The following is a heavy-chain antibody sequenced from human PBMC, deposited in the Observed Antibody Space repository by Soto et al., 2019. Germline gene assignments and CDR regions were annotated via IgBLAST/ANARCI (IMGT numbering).Heavy chain of an antibody. CDR2: INHSGST. Sequence: SETLSLTCAVYGGSFSGYYWSWIRQPPGKGLEWIGEINHSGSTNYNPSLKSRVTISVDTSKNQFSLKLSSVTAADTAVYYCARGGDWNYYFDYWGQGTLVTVSS. D-gene: IGHD1-7*01. CDR1: GGSFSGYY. CDR3: ARGGDWNYYFDY. V-gene: IGHV4-34*01. J-gene: IGHJ4*02.